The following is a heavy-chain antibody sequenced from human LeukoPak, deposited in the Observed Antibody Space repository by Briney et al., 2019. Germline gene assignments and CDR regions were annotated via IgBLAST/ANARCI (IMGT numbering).Heavy chain of an antibody. V-gene: IGHV3-23*01. D-gene: IGHD3-10*01. CDR2: IRESGGGT. CDR3: AKRGIVIRGVLIMGFHKAAYYFDN. CDR1: GITVSNYD. J-gene: IGHJ4*02. Sequence: GGSLRLSYVVSGITVSNYDMSWVRQAPGKGLEWVSGIRESGGGTNYADSVKGRFTISRDNSKNTVYLQMNSLRAEDTAVYFCAKRGIVIRGVLIMGFHKAAYYFDNWGQGILVTVAS.